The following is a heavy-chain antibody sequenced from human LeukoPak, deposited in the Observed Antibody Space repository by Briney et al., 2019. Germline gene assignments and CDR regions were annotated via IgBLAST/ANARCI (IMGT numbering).Heavy chain of an antibody. CDR1: GFTFSDYY. J-gene: IGHJ4*02. CDR2: ISSSGSTI. Sequence: GGSLRLSCAASGFTFSDYYMSWIRQAPGKGLGWVSYISSSGSTIYYADSVKGRFTISRDNAKNSLYLQMNSLRAEDTAVYYCARDGAYSSSWGVFDYWGQGTLVTVSS. CDR3: ARDGAYSSSWGVFDY. V-gene: IGHV3-11*04. D-gene: IGHD6-13*01.